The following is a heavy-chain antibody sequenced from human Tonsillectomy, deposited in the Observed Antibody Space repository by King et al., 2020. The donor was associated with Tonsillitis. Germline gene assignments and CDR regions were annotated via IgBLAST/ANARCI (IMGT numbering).Heavy chain of an antibody. J-gene: IGHJ1*01. CDR1: GFTFSSYA. CDR2: ISDSGSGGST. D-gene: IGHD3-22*01. Sequence: VQLVESGGGLVQPGGSLRLSCAASGFTFSSYAMSWVRQAPGKGLEWVSTISDSGSGGSTYYADSVKGRFTISRDNSKTTLYLQMDSLRAADTAVYYCAKDSDFDTSGYYPEYFQHWGQGTLVTVSS. CDR3: AKDSDFDTSGYYPEYFQH. V-gene: IGHV3-23*04.